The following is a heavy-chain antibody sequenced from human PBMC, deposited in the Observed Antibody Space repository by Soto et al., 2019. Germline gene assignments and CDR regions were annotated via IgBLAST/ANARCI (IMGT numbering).Heavy chain of an antibody. D-gene: IGHD6-13*01. CDR3: ARHRIAAAGTAGWFAP. J-gene: IGHJ5*02. CDR1: GYTFTSYY. V-gene: IGHV1-46*01. Sequence: ASVKVSCKAFGYTFTSYYMHWVRQAPGQGLEWMGIINPSGGSTSYAQKFQGRVTMTRDTSTSTVYMELSSLRSEDTAVYYCARHRIAAAGTAGWFAPWGQGTLVTVSS. CDR2: INPSGGST.